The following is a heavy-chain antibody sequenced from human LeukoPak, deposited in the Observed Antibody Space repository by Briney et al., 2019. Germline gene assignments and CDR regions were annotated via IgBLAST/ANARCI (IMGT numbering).Heavy chain of an antibody. D-gene: IGHD2-21*01. J-gene: IGHJ4*02. CDR1: GFTVSDNY. Sequence: GGSLRLSCAASGFTVSDNYMSWVRQAPGKGLEWVSVIYSGGTTYYADSVKGRFTISRDNSKNTLFLQMNRLRPEDAAVYYCAKAPVTTCRGAYCYPFDYWGQGTLVTVSS. V-gene: IGHV3-53*01. CDR3: AKAPVTTCRGAYCYPFDY. CDR2: IYSGGTT.